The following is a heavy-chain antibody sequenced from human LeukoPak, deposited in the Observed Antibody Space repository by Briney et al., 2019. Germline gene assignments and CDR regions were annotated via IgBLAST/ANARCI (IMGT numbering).Heavy chain of an antibody. CDR2: ISYDGNNK. CDR3: AKDQRGDILTGSPFDY. Sequence: PGRSLRLSCAASGFTFSRYGMHWVRQAPGKGLEWVVLISYDGNNKYYADSVKGRFTISRDTSKNTLYLQMNSLRVEDTAVYFCAKDQRGDILTGSPFDYWGQGTLVTVSS. CDR1: GFTFSRYG. D-gene: IGHD3-9*01. V-gene: IGHV3-30*18. J-gene: IGHJ4*02.